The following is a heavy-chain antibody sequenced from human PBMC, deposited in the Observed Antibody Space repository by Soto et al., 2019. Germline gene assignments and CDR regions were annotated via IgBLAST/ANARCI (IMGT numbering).Heavy chain of an antibody. CDR1: GGTFSRYA. V-gene: IGHV3-23*01. Sequence: GSRRLSCAASGGTFSRYAMSGGRQAPGKGLEWVSAISGSGGSTYYADSVKGRFTISRDNSKNTLYLQMNSLRAEDTAVYYCAKGSSGWYERFDYWGQGTLVTVSS. D-gene: IGHD6-19*01. J-gene: IGHJ4*02. CDR2: ISGSGGST. CDR3: AKGSSGWYERFDY.